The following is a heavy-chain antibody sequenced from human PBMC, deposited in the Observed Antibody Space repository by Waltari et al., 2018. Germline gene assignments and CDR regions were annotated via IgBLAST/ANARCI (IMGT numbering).Heavy chain of an antibody. CDR1: GYTFTGYY. CDR3: ARAREHSDDFWNGYSYYFDQ. J-gene: IGHJ4*02. V-gene: IGHV1-2*02. CDR2: INPNSGGT. D-gene: IGHD3-3*01. Sequence: QVQLVQSGAEVKKPGASVKVSCKASGYTFTGYYMHWVRQAPGQGLEWMGWINPNSGGTNYAQKFQGRVTITADESTSTAYMELSSLRSEDTAVYYCARAREHSDDFWNGYSYYFDQWGQGTLVTVSS.